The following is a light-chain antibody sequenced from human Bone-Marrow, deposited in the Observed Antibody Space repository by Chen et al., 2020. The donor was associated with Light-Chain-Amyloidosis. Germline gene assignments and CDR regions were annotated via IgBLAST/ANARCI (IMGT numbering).Light chain of an antibody. J-gene: IGLJ3*02. CDR3: QVWDRSSDRPV. CDR2: DES. Sequence: SYVLTQPSSVSVAPGQTATIACGGNNIGSTSVHWYQQTPGQAPLLVVYDESDRLSGIPERLSGSNSGNTATLTISRVEAGEEADYYCQVWDRSSDRPVFVGGTKLTVL. V-gene: IGLV3-21*02. CDR1: NIGSTS.